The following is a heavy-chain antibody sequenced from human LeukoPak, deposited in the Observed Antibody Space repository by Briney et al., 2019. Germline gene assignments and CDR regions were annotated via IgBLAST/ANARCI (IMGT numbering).Heavy chain of an antibody. V-gene: IGHV4-39*07. J-gene: IGHJ5*02. D-gene: IGHD5-18*01. CDR1: GGSISSSSYY. CDR3: ARGPPGYDVDTA. Sequence: PSETLSLTCTVSGGSISSSSYYWGWIRQPPGKGLEWIGSIYYSGSTYYNPSLKSRVTISVGTSKNQFSLKLSSVTAADTAVYYCARGPPGYDVDTAWGQGTLVTVSS. CDR2: IYYSGST.